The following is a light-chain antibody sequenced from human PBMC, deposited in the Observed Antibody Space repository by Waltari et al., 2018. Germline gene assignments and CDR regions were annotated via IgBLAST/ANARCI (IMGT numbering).Light chain of an antibody. Sequence: DIQMTQSPSSLSASVGDRVAITCRASQSISRFVSWYQQKPGKAPNLLIYTASNLQSGVPSRFSGSGSGTDFTLTISDLQPEDFATYFCQQSYGTPLTFGGGTKVEIK. J-gene: IGKJ4*01. CDR1: QSISRF. CDR2: TAS. V-gene: IGKV1-39*01. CDR3: QQSYGTPLT.